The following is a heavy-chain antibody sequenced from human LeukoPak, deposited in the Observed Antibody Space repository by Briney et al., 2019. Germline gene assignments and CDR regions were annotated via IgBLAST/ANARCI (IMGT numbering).Heavy chain of an antibody. CDR1: GGSISSYH. Sequence: SETLSLTCTVSGGSISSYHWSWIRQPAGKGLEWIGRIYTSGSTNYNPSLKSRVTMSVDTSKNQFSLKLSSVTAADTAVYYCAREDYYYETNWFDPWGQGTLVTVSS. D-gene: IGHD3-22*01. J-gene: IGHJ5*02. V-gene: IGHV4-4*07. CDR3: AREDYYYETNWFDP. CDR2: IYTSGST.